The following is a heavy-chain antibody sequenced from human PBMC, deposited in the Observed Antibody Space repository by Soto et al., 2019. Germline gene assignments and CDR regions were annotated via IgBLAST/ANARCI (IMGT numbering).Heavy chain of an antibody. J-gene: IGHJ4*02. CDR3: AKDLRIKQQLLLVLAY. D-gene: IGHD6-13*01. V-gene: IGHV3-30*18. CDR2: ISYDGSNK. Sequence: GGSLRLSCAASGLTFSSFGMHWVRQAPGKGLEWVAVISYDGSNKYHADSVKGRFTISRDNSKNTLYLQMNSLRAEDTAVYYCAKDLRIKQQLLLVLAYWGQGTLVTVSS. CDR1: GLTFSSFG.